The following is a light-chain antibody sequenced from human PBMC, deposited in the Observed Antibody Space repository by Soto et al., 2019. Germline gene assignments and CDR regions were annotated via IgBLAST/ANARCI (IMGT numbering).Light chain of an antibody. CDR2: GAS. CDR1: QSVSSN. J-gene: IGKJ1*01. V-gene: IGKV3-15*01. CDR3: QQYNNWPPWT. Sequence: EVVMTQSPATLSVSQGERATLSCRASQSVSSNFAGYQQKPGQAPRLLIYGASTRATGIPARFSGSGSSTELTITISSLQSEDFAVYYCQQYNNWPPWTVVQGTKVEIK.